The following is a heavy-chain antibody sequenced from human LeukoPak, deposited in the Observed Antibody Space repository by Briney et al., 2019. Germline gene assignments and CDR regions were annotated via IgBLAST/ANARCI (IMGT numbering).Heavy chain of an antibody. D-gene: IGHD3-10*01. V-gene: IGHV1-69*13. CDR3: ARDLGDSFDY. Sequence: SVKVSFKASGGTFSNYAISWVRQAPGQGLEWMGGIIPIFGTASYAQKFQGRVTITADESTSTAYMELSSLRSEDAAVYYCARDLGDSFDYWGQGTLVTVSS. CDR2: IIPIFGTA. CDR1: GGTFSNYA. J-gene: IGHJ4*02.